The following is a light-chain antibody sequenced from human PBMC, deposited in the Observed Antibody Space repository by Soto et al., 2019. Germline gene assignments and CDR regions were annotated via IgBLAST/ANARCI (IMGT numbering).Light chain of an antibody. Sequence: QPVLTQPASVSGSPGQSITISCPGTSSDVGGYNYVSWYQQHPGKAPKLMIYEVSNRPSGVSNRFSGSKSGNTASLTISGLQAEDEADYYCSSYTSSSTRVFGGGTKLTVL. J-gene: IGLJ3*02. CDR2: EVS. CDR1: SSDVGGYNY. V-gene: IGLV2-14*01. CDR3: SSYTSSSTRV.